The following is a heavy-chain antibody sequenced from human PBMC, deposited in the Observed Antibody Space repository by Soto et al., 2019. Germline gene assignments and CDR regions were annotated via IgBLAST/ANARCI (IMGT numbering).Heavy chain of an antibody. CDR1: GFTFSSYA. CDR2: ISGSGGST. D-gene: IGHD6-19*01. Sequence: GGSLRLSCAASGFTFSSYAMSWVRQAPGKGLEWVSAISGSGGSTYYADSVKGRFTISRDNSKNTLYLQMNSLRAEDTAVYYCACQGSVAGRYYFDYWGQGTLVTVSS. V-gene: IGHV3-23*01. J-gene: IGHJ4*02. CDR3: ACQGSVAGRYYFDY.